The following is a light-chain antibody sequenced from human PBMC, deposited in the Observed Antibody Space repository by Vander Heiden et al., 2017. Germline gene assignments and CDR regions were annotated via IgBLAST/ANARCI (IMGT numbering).Light chain of an antibody. CDR2: GAS. Sequence: PGSTATLSCRASPGVSGNHLAWYQHKPGQAPRLLIYGASNRATGIPDRFSGSGSGTDFTLTISRLESEDFAVYYCQQFGSLPVTFGQGTKLEIK. CDR1: PGVSGNH. V-gene: IGKV3-20*01. CDR3: QQFGSLPVT. J-gene: IGKJ2*01.